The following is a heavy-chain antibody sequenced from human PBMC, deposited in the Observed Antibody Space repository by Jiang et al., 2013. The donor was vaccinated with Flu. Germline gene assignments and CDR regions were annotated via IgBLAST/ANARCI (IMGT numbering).Heavy chain of an antibody. CDR2: ITSTSSYI. CDR3: ARGKQWLVPGFDY. Sequence: QLLESGGGLVKPGGSLRLSCAASGFTFSTYSMNWVRQAPGKGLEWVSSITSTSSYIYYADSVKGRFTISRDDAKNSLHLQMSSLRAEDTAVYYCARGKQWLVPGFDYWGQGTLVTVSS. J-gene: IGHJ4*02. V-gene: IGHV3-21*01. CDR1: GFTFSTYS. D-gene: IGHD6-19*01.